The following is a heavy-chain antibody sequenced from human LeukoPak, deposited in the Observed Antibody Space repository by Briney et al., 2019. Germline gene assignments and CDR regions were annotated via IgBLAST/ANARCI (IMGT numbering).Heavy chain of an antibody. CDR1: GYTLTELS. V-gene: IGHV1-24*01. CDR3: ATEGLITMVRGAAFDY. J-gene: IGHJ4*02. CDR2: FDPEDGET. Sequence: ASVKVSCKVSGYTLTELSMHWVRQAPGKGLEWMGGFDPEDGETIYAQKFQGRVTMTEDTSTDTAYMELSSLRSEDTAVYYCATEGLITMVRGAAFDYWGQGTLATVSS. D-gene: IGHD3-10*01.